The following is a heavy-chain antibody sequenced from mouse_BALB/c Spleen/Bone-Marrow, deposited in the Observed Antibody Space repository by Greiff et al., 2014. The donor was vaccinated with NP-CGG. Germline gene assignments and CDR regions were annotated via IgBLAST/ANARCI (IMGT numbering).Heavy chain of an antibody. CDR3: AREGDGAY. CDR2: ICDGGSYT. Sequence: VQLKESGGGLVKPGGSLKLSCAASGFTFSDYYMYWGRQTPEKRLEGGATICDGGSYTYYPDSVKGRFTISRDNAKNNLYLQMSSLKSEDTAMYYCAREGDGAYWGQGTLVTVSA. V-gene: IGHV5-4*02. D-gene: IGHD3-3*01. J-gene: IGHJ3*01. CDR1: GFTFSDYY.